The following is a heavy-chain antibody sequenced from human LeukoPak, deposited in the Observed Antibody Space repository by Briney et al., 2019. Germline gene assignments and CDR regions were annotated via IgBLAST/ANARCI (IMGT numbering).Heavy chain of an antibody. CDR3: ARDQQTDLAAAGNDAFDI. V-gene: IGHV4-4*07. Sequence: KPSETLSLTCTVSGGSSSSYYWSWIRQPAGKGLEWIGRIYTSGSTNYNPSLKSRVTISVDTSKNQFSLKLSSVTAADTAVYYCARDQQTDLAAAGNDAFDIWGQGTMVTVSS. CDR1: GGSSSSYY. D-gene: IGHD6-13*01. J-gene: IGHJ3*02. CDR2: IYTSGST.